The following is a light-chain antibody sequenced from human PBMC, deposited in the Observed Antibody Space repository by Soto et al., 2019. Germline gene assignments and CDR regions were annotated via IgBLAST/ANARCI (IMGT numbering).Light chain of an antibody. CDR1: QPISDY. V-gene: IGKV1-39*01. CDR2: AAS. CDR3: QQSYSHPRT. J-gene: IGKJ1*01. Sequence: DIQMTQSPSSLSASVGDRVTITCRTSQPISDYLNWYQQKPGKAPKLLIYAASSLQSGVPSRFSGSGSGTDFTLTISTLQPEDFATYYCQQSYSHPRTFGQGTKVDI.